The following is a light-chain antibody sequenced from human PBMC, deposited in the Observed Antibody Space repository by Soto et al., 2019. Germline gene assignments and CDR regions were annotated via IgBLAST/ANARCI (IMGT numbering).Light chain of an antibody. V-gene: IGLV1-40*01. CDR1: SSNIGAGYD. CDR2: GNS. J-gene: IGLJ2*01. CDR3: QSYDSSLSGLHVV. Sequence: QAVVTQPPSVSGAPGQRVTISCTGSSSNIGAGYDVHWYQQLPGTAPKLLIYGNSKRPSGVPDRFSGSKSGTSASLAITGLQAEDEADYYCQSYDSSLSGLHVVFGGGTKLTVL.